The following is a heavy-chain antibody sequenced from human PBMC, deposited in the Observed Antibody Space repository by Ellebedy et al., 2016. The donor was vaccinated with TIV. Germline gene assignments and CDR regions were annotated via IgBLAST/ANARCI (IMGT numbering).Heavy chain of an antibody. D-gene: IGHD3-22*01. CDR1: GFIFSTYA. CDR3: ARGRRVYYDNVDY. CDR2: ISYDGSNK. V-gene: IGHV3-30-3*01. J-gene: IGHJ4*02. Sequence: PGGSLRLSCAASGFIFSTYAMHWVRQAPGKGLEWVAFISYDGSNKYYADSVKGRFTISRDNSKNTLYLQMNSLRAEDTAVYYCARGRRVYYDNVDYWGQGTLVTVSS.